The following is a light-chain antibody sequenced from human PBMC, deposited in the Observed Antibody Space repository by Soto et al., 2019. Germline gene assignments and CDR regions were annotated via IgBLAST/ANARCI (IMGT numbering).Light chain of an antibody. CDR1: QSVSSN. V-gene: IGKV3-15*01. CDR3: QQYKNWPPCT. Sequence: EIVMTQSPATLSVSPGERATLSCRASQSVSSNLAWYQQKPGQAPRLLIYGASTRATGIPARYGGSGSGTELTLSVSCLQCHDFAFYNGQQYKNWPPCTFGQGTKLEI. CDR2: GAS. J-gene: IGKJ2*02.